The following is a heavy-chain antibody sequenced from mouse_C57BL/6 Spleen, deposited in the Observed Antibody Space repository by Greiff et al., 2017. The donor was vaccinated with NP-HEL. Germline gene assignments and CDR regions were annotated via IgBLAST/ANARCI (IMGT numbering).Heavy chain of an antibody. CDR3: APYDYDGY. CDR1: GYTFTSYW. CDR2: IDPSDSYT. D-gene: IGHD2-4*01. Sequence: QVQLQQSGAELVRPGTSVKLSCKASGYTFTSYWMHWVKQRPGQGLEWIGVIDPSDSYTNYNQKFKGKATLTVDTSSSTAYMQLSSLTSEDTAVYYCAPYDYDGYWGQGTTLTVSS. J-gene: IGHJ2*01. V-gene: IGHV1-59*01.